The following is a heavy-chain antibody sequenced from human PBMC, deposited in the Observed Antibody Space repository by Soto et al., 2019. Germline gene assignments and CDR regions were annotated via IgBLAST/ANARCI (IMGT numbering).Heavy chain of an antibody. CDR1: GFTLSNFW. CDR2: ASPDGSST. Sequence: GGSLRLSCAASGFTLSNFWVHWVRQAPGKGLVWVSRASPDGSSTSYADSVKGRFTISRDNAKNMLYMEMNSLRAEDTAVCYCASHGSGDYFWFDPWGQGTLVTAPQ. CDR3: ASHGSGDYFWFDP. V-gene: IGHV3-74*01. D-gene: IGHD4-17*01. J-gene: IGHJ5*02.